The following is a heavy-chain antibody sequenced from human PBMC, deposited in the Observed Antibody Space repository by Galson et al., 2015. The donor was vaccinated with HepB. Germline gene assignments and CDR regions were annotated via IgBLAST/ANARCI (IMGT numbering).Heavy chain of an antibody. J-gene: IGHJ4*02. CDR3: ARVLTIFGVVTHQIDY. D-gene: IGHD3-3*01. CDR1: GGSVSSGSYY. CDR2: IYYSGST. V-gene: IGHV4-61*01. Sequence: LSLTCTVSGGSVSSGSYYWSWIRQPPGKGLEWIGYIYYSGSTNYNPSLKSRVTISVDTSKNQFSLKLSSVTAADTAVYYCARVLTIFGVVTHQIDYWGQGTLVTVSS.